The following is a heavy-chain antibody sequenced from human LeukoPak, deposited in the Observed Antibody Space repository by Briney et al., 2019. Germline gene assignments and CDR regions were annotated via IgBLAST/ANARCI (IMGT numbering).Heavy chain of an antibody. Sequence: PGGSLRLSCAASGFTFSNAWMRWVRQAPGKGREGGGRIKSRTDGGTTDYAAPVKGKFTISRDDSKNTLHLQMNSLNTEDTAVYYCTTPYYYGSGTITPIYYFDYWGQGTLVTVSS. CDR1: GFTFSNAW. V-gene: IGHV3-15*01. D-gene: IGHD3-10*01. CDR2: IKSRTDGGTT. CDR3: TTPYYYGSGTITPIYYFDY. J-gene: IGHJ4*02.